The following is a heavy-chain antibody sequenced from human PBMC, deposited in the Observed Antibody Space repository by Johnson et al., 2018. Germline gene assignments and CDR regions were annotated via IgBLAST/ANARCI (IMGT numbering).Heavy chain of an antibody. CDR3: ARVEVAGYEYFDY. D-gene: IGHD5-12*01. CDR1: GFSVSSNC. CDR2: IYSGGST. J-gene: IGHJ4*02. V-gene: IGHV3-66*02. Sequence: EVQLLESGGGLVQPGGSLSLSCAASGFSVSSNCMSWVRQAPGKGLEWVSLIYSGGSTFYGDSVKGRFTISKDNSKNTLYLQMNSLRPEDTAVYFCARVEVAGYEYFDYWVQGTLVTVSS.